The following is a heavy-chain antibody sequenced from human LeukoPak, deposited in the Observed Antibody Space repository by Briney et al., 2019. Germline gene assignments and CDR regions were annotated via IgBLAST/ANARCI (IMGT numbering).Heavy chain of an antibody. D-gene: IGHD3-10*01. CDR1: GLTFDNFA. V-gene: IGHV3-9*01. J-gene: IGHJ3*02. Sequence: GGSLRLSWEGSGLTFDNFAMRSVRQVGGKGMEWVSGISSNTKIIAYADSVKGPFFISRDNGKKCLYLEMSSLRDEHTALNECAKDISPLVAVTAAVRAFDIWGQGTMITVSS. CDR2: ISSNTKII. CDR3: AKDISPLVAVTAAVRAFDI.